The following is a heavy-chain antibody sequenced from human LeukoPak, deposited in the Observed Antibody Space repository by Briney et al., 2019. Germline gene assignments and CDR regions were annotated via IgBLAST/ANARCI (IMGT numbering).Heavy chain of an antibody. J-gene: IGHJ6*02. V-gene: IGHV3-43*02. CDR2: ISGDGGST. CDR3: AKDKYSSSWNGMDV. Sequence: PGGSLSLSCAASGFTFDAMHWVRQAPGKGLEWVSLISGDGGSTYYADSVKGRFTIYRDNSKNSLYLQMNSLRTEDTALYYCAKDKYSSSWNGMDVWGQGTTVSVSS. CDR1: GFTFDA. D-gene: IGHD6-13*01.